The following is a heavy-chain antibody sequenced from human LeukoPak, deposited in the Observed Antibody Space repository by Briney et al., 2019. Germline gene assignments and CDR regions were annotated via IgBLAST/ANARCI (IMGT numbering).Heavy chain of an antibody. CDR3: AGTTVTNPYYFDY. V-gene: IGHV4-59*08. Sequence: KASETLSLTCTVSGGSISSYYWSWIRQPPGKGLEWIGYIYYSGSTNYNPSLKSRVIISVDTSKNQFSLKLSSVTAADTAVYYCAGTTVTNPYYFDYWGQGTLVTVSS. D-gene: IGHD4-17*01. CDR1: GGSISSYY. J-gene: IGHJ4*02. CDR2: IYYSGST.